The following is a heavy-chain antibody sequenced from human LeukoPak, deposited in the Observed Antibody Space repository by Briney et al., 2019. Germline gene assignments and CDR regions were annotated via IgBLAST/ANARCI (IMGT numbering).Heavy chain of an antibody. D-gene: IGHD2-15*01. CDR1: GGSISSYY. J-gene: IGHJ5*02. CDR2: IYYSGST. V-gene: IGHV4-59*01. CDR3: ARGSGYCSGGSCYPNWFDP. Sequence: SGTLSLTCTVSGGSISSYYWSWIRQPPGKGLEWIGYIYYSGSTNYNPSLKSRVTISVDTSKNQFSLKLSSVTAADTAVYYCARGSGYCSGGSCYPNWFDPWGQGTLVTVSS.